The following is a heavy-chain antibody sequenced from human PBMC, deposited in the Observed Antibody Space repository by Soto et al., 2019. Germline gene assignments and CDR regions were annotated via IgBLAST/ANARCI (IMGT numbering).Heavy chain of an antibody. D-gene: IGHD2-2*01. J-gene: IGHJ3*02. Sequence: PVGSLRLSCAASGFAFRSYAMSWVRQAPGKGLEWVSAISGTGGSTYYADSVKGRFTISRDNSKNTLYLQMNSLRAEDMAVYYCVRGGLVPAAPWDSFDIWGQGTMVTVSS. CDR1: GFAFRSYA. V-gene: IGHV3-23*01. CDR3: VRGGLVPAAPWDSFDI. CDR2: ISGTGGST.